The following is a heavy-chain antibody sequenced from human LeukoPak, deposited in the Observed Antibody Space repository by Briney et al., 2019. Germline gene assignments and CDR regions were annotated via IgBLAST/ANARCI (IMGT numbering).Heavy chain of an antibody. CDR3: ARDGASLYDSSGYFDY. D-gene: IGHD3-22*01. V-gene: IGHV3-21*01. CDR1: GFPFRSFS. Sequence: GSLRLSCAASGFPFRSFSMKWVRQAPGKGLGWVSSISSSSSYIYYADSVKGRFTISRDNAKNSLYLQMNSLRAEDTAVYYCARDGASLYDSSGYFDYWGQGTLVTVSS. J-gene: IGHJ4*02. CDR2: ISSSSSYI.